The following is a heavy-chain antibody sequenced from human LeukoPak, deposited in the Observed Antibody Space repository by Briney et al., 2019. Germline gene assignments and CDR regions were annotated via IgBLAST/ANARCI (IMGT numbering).Heavy chain of an antibody. D-gene: IGHD3-10*01. CDR2: ISGSGGST. CDR3: ANSFPVVLELWFGESTSYYFDY. J-gene: IGHJ4*02. V-gene: IGHV3-23*01. Sequence: PGGSLRLSCAASGFTFSSYAMSWVRQAPGKGLEWVSAISGSGGSTYYADSVKGRFTISRDNSKNTLYLQMNSLRAEDTAVYYCANSFPVVLELWFGESTSYYFDYWGQGTLVTVSS. CDR1: GFTFSSYA.